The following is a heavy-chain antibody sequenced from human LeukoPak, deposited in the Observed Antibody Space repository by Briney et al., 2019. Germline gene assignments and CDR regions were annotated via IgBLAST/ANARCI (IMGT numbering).Heavy chain of an antibody. CDR1: GFTFSSYA. D-gene: IGHD6-13*01. J-gene: IGHJ4*02. V-gene: IGHV3-64*01. CDR2: ISSNGGST. CDR3: ARGSIAAMD. Sequence: GGSLRLSCAASGFTFSSYAMHWVRQAPGKGLEYVSAISSNGGSTYYANSVKGRFTISGDNSKNTLYLQMGSLRAEDMAVYYCARGSIAAMDWGQGTLVTVSS.